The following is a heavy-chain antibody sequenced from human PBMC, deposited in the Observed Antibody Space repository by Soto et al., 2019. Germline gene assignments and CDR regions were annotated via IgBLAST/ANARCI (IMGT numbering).Heavy chain of an antibody. J-gene: IGHJ6*02. CDR2: IIPIFGTA. V-gene: IGHV1-69*13. CDR1: GGTFSSYA. Sequence: ASVKVSCKASGGTFSSYAISWVRQSPGQGLDWMGGIIPIFGTANYAQKFQGRVTITEDESTSTAYMELSSLRSEDTAVYYCAREGDSGSYYGGYYYYYGMDVWGPGITATVS. D-gene: IGHD1-26*01. CDR3: AREGDSGSYYGGYYYYYGMDV.